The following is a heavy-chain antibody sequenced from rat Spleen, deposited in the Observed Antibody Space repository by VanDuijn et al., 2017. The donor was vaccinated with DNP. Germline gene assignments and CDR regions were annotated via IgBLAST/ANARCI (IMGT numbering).Heavy chain of an antibody. D-gene: IGHD1-11*01. J-gene: IGHJ2*01. CDR3: TTGRGGPDY. Sequence: EVQLVESGGGLVQPGRSLRLSCVASGFTFSDYYMAWVRQAPTRGLQWVASISHDGGTIYYRDSVKGRFTITREIAKSSLYLQMDSLRSEDTATYYCTTGRGGPDYWGQGVRVTVSS. CDR1: GFTFSDYY. V-gene: IGHV5-20*01. CDR2: ISHDGGTI.